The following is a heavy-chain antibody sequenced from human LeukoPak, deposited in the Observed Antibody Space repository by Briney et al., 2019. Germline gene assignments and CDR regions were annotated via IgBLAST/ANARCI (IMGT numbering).Heavy chain of an antibody. Sequence: GASVKVSCKASGYSFTMYGISWVRQAPGQGLEWMGWISGFNAYTNYAQKLQGRVTMTTDTSTSTAYMEVRGLRSDDTAVYDCARDHWSHYCGSGGENYFDPWGQGTLVTVSS. V-gene: IGHV1-18*01. CDR2: ISGFNAYT. CDR1: GYSFTMYG. D-gene: IGHD3-10*01. CDR3: ARDHWSHYCGSGGENYFDP. J-gene: IGHJ5*02.